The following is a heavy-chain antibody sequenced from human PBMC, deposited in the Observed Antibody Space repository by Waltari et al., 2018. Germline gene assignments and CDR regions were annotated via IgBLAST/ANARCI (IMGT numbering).Heavy chain of an antibody. V-gene: IGHV1-18*01. J-gene: IGHJ4*02. D-gene: IGHD6-13*01. CDR3: ARGGGIAAAGANF. CDR2: VSAYNGNT. CDR1: GFTFTSYG. Sequence: QVQLVQTGAEVTKPGASVKGSCKASGFTFTSYGFSWLRQAPGQGLEWVGGVSAYNGNTNYAQKLQGRVALTTDTSTTTAYMELRSLRSDDTAVYYCARGGGIAAAGANFWGQGTLVSVSS.